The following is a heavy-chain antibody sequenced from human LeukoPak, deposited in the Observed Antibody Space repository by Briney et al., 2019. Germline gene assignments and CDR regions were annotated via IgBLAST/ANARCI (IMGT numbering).Heavy chain of an antibody. CDR1: GGSISTYY. V-gene: IGHV4-59*01. D-gene: IGHD1-20*01. CDR3: ARGSHNWNY. J-gene: IGHJ4*02. CDR2: IYYSGST. Sequence: SETLSLTCSVSGGSISTYYWSCIRQPPGKGLEWIGYIYYSGSTNYNPSLKTRVTISVDTSKNQFSLKLSSVTAADTAVYYCARGSHNWNYWGQGTLVTVSP.